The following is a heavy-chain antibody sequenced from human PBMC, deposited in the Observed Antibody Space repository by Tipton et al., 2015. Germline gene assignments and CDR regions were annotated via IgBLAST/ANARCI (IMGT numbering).Heavy chain of an antibody. CDR1: GLTFSSTA. Sequence: SLRLSCAVSGLTFSSTAMAWVRQAPGKGLEWVSTINGGNIDYADSVKGRFTISRDISKNTLYLQMDSLRAEDTALYYCAKVSWELLTRGDFDYWGQGTLVPVSS. V-gene: IGHV3-23*01. D-gene: IGHD1-26*01. CDR2: INGGNI. CDR3: AKVSWELLTRGDFDY. J-gene: IGHJ4*02.